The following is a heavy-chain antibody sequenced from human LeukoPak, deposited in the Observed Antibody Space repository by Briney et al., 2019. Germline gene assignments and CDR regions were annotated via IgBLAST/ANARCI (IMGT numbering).Heavy chain of an antibody. J-gene: IGHJ5*02. CDR3: AKDGAYCSGGSCYYNWFDP. CDR2: ISYDGSNK. D-gene: IGHD2-15*01. V-gene: IGHV3-30*18. Sequence: GGSLRLSCAAPGFTFSSYGMHWVRQAPGKGLEWVAVISYDGSNKYYADSVKGRFTISRDNSKNTLYLQMNSLRAEDTAVYYCAKDGAYCSGGSCYYNWFDPWGQGTLVTVSS. CDR1: GFTFSSYG.